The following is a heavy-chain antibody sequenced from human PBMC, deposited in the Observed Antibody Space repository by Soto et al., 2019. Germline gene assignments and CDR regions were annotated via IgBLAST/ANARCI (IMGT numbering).Heavy chain of an antibody. V-gene: IGHV1-3*01. J-gene: IGHJ5*02. CDR3: ARDPNGCSSTSCPSQNWFDP. CDR2: INAGNGNT. CDR1: GYTFTSYA. Sequence: GASVKVSCKASGYTFTSYAMHWVRQAPGQRLEWMGWINAGNGNTKYSQKFQGRVTITRDTSASTAYMELSSLRSEDTAVYYCARDPNGCSSTSCPSQNWFDPRGQGTLVTVSS. D-gene: IGHD2-2*01.